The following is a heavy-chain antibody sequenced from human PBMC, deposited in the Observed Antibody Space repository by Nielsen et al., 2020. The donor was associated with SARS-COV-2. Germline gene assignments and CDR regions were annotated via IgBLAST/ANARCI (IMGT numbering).Heavy chain of an antibody. CDR3: ANGPGSWDY. CDR1: KFTFNSYA. V-gene: IGHV3-23*01. Sequence: GESLKISCAASKFTFNSYAMSWVRQAPGKGLEWVSAISSNGDTTYYADSVKGRFIISRDNSKNTLYLEMNSLRADDTAVYYCANGPGSWDYWGQGTLVTVSS. CDR2: ISSNGDTT. J-gene: IGHJ4*02. D-gene: IGHD1-26*01.